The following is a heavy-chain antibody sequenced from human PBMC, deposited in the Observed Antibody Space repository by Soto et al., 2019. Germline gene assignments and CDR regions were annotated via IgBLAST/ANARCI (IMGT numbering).Heavy chain of an antibody. Sequence: QITLNASGPTVVRPTETLTLTCRFSGFSLTTRGVGVGWIRQSPGKAPEWLALIYWDDDKRYSASLKSRLTITKDTSKNQVVLTVSDLDPTDTATYYCAHRVLRTVFGMVTTTAIYFDFWGQGTPVAVSS. CDR1: GFSLTTRGVG. CDR2: IYWDDDK. CDR3: AHRVLRTVFGMVTTTAIYFDF. V-gene: IGHV2-5*02. J-gene: IGHJ4*02. D-gene: IGHD3-3*01.